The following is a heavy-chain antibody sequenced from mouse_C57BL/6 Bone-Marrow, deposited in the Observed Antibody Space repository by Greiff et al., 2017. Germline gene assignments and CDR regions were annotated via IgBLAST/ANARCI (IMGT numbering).Heavy chain of an antibody. CDR3: ARKYDGYYWYFDV. CDR1: GIDFSRYW. Sequence: VQLKESGGGLVQPGGSLKLSCAASGIDFSRYWMSWVRRAPGKGLEWIGEINPDSSTINYAPSLQDKFIISRDNAKNTLYLQMSKVRSEDTALYYCARKYDGYYWYFDVWGTGTTVTVSS. CDR2: INPDSSTI. V-gene: IGHV4-1*01. J-gene: IGHJ1*03. D-gene: IGHD2-3*01.